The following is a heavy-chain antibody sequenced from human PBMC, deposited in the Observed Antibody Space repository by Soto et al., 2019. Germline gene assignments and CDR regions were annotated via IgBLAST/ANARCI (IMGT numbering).Heavy chain of an antibody. J-gene: IGHJ6*02. D-gene: IGHD2-2*01. CDR1: GYTFTSYY. V-gene: IGHV1-46*01. CDR3: ASLPIVVVPAAIRAYYYYGMDV. Sequence: ASVKVSCKASGYTFTSYYIHWVRQAPGQGLEWMGLTNPSGGRTTYPQKFQGRVTMTGDDSTRTVYMELSSLKSDDTAVYYCASLPIVVVPAAIRAYYYYGMDVWGQGTTVTVSS. CDR2: TNPSGGRT.